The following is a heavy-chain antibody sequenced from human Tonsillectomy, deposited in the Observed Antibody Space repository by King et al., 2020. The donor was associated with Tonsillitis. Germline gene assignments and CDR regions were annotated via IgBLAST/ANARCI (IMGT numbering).Heavy chain of an antibody. CDR2: MYSGGFT. J-gene: IGHJ6*02. CDR3: ASPNCGSRACDDNYYGLDV. D-gene: IGHD2-2*01. V-gene: IGHV3-53*01. Sequence: VQLVESGGGLVQPGGSLRLSCAVPGFSVRNNYMVWVRQAPGRGLEWVSVMYSGGFTYYADAVKDRFTISRRHSENTLYLQIDSLRAEDTAVYFCASPNCGSRACDDNYYGLDVWGQGTTVTVSS. CDR1: GFSVRNNY.